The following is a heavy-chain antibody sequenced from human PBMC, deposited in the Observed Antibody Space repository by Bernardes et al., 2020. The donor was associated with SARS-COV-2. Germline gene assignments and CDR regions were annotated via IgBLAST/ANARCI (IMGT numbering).Heavy chain of an antibody. D-gene: IGHD3-10*01. J-gene: IGHJ4*02. CDR1: GFTFSSYA. Sequence: GWSLRLSCAASGFTFSSYAMHWVRQAPGKGLEWVAVISYDGSNKYYADSVKGRFTISRDNSKNTLYLQMNSLRAEDTAVYYCAGSLLWFGEERYWGQGTLVTVSS. CDR2: ISYDGSNK. CDR3: AGSLLWFGEERY. V-gene: IGHV3-30-3*01.